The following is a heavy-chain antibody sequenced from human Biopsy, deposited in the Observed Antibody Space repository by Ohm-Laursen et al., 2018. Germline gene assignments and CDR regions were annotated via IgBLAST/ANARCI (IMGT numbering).Heavy chain of an antibody. J-gene: IGHJ3*02. D-gene: IGHD3-22*01. CDR2: ISWSSDSI. CDR3: TKNTQWEGSGYLDAFHI. V-gene: IGHV3-9*01. CDR1: EFRFDNTG. Sequence: SLRLSCSASEFRFDNTGMHWVRQGPGKGLEWVAGISWSSDSITYAKSVTGRFTISRDNGENSLYLQMNSLRPEDTALYYCTKNTQWEGSGYLDAFHIWGHGAMVTVSS.